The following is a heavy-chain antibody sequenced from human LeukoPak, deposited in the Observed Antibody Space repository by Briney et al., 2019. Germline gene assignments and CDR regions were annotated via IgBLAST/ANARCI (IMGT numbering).Heavy chain of an antibody. CDR2: IYPGDSDT. CDR1: GYSFTSYW. CDR3: ATGGLRFLEWLSPQFDY. J-gene: IGHJ4*02. Sequence: GESLKISCKGSGYSFTSYWIGWVRQMPGKGLEWMGIIYPGDSDTRYSPSFQGQVTISADKSISTDYLQWSSLKASDTAMYYCATGGLRFLEWLSPQFDYWGQGTLVTVSS. D-gene: IGHD3-3*01. V-gene: IGHV5-51*01.